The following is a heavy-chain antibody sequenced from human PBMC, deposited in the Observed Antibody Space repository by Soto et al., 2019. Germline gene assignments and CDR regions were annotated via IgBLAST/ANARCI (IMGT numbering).Heavy chain of an antibody. CDR1: GFTFSSYA. CDR3: AKVSGSYYNVGY. V-gene: IGHV3-23*01. J-gene: IGHJ4*02. D-gene: IGHD3-10*01. Sequence: LRLSCAASGFTFSSYAMSWVRQAPEKGLEWVSAISGSGGSTYYADSVKGRFTISRDNSKNTLYLQMNSLRAEDTAVYYCAKVSGSYYNVGYWGQGTLVTVSS. CDR2: ISGSGGST.